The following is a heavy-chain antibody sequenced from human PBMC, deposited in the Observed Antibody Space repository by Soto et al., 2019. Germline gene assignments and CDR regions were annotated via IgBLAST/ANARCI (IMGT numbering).Heavy chain of an antibody. V-gene: IGHV1-18*04. D-gene: IGHD5-12*01. Sequence: ASVKVSCKASGYTFTSYGISWVRQAPGQGLEWMGWISAYNGNTNYAQKLQGRVTMTTDTSTSTAYMELRSLRSDDTAVYYCARINSGYDWPPRDYSGQGTLVTVSS. CDR2: ISAYNGNT. CDR3: ARINSGYDWPPRDY. CDR1: GYTFTSYG. J-gene: IGHJ4*02.